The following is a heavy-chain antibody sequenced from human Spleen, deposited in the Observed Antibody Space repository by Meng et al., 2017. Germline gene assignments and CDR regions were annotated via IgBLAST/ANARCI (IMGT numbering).Heavy chain of an antibody. D-gene: IGHD4-23*01. J-gene: IGHJ3*02. CDR1: GFTFSSYE. V-gene: IGHV3-48*03. CDR2: ISSSGSTI. Sequence: GGSLRLSCAASGFTFSSYEMNWVRQAPGKGLEWVSYISSSGSTIYYADSVKGRFTISRENAKNSLYLQMNSLRAEDTAVYYCARATTVVTPGEDDAFDIGGQGTMVTVSS. CDR3: ARATTVVTPGEDDAFDI.